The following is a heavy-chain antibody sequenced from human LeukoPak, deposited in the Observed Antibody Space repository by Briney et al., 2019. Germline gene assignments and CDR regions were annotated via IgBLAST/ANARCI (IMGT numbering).Heavy chain of an antibody. J-gene: IGHJ3*02. Sequence: ASVKVSCKASGYTFTGYYMHWVRQAPGQGLEWMGWINPNSGGTNYAQKFQGRVTMTRDTSISTAYMELSRLRSDDTAVYYCARDRRQFTVTYVEDAFDIWGQGAMVTVPS. CDR3: ARDRRQFTVTYVEDAFDI. CDR2: INPNSGGT. V-gene: IGHV1-2*02. D-gene: IGHD5-24*01. CDR1: GYTFTGYY.